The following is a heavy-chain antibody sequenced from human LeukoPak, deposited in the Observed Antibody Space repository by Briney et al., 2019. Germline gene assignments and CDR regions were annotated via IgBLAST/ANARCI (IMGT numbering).Heavy chain of an antibody. CDR3: ARDFVGGVRGIVDY. V-gene: IGHV3-66*01. J-gene: IGHJ4*02. CDR2: IFSGGST. CDR1: GFTVSTNH. Sequence: GGSLRLSCAASGFTVSTNHMSWVRQAPGKGLEWVSIIFSGGSTRYADSVKGRFTISRDNSKSTVYLQMNSLRAEDTAVYYCARDFVGGVRGIVDYWGQGTLVTVSS. D-gene: IGHD3-10*01.